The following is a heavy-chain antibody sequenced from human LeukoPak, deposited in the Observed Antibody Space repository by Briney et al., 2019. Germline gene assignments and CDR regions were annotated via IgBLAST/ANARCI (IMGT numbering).Heavy chain of an antibody. CDR1: GGSISSSTYY. J-gene: IGHJ4*02. CDR2: IYYSGST. CDR3: ARNLYYWNLYYFDS. D-gene: IGHD1-20*01. Sequence: SETLSLTCTVSGGSISSSTYYWGWIRQPPGKGLEWIGNIYYSGSTYYNPSLKSRVTISIDASKNQFSLRLSSVTAADTAVYYCARNLYYWNLYYFDSWGQGTLVTVSS. V-gene: IGHV4-39*07.